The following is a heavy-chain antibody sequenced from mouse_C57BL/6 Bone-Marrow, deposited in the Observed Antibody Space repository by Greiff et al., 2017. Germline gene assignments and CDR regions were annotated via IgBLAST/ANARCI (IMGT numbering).Heavy chain of an antibody. Sequence: VKLQQPGAELVKPGASVKLSCKASGYTFTSYWMQWVNQRPGQGLEWIGEIDPSDSYTNYNQKFKGKATLTVDTSSSTAYMQLSSLTSEDSAVYYGARGGVIPRDWGQGTLVTVSA. D-gene: IGHD1-1*01. CDR1: GYTFTSYW. CDR3: ARGGVIPRD. CDR2: IDPSDSYT. J-gene: IGHJ3*01. V-gene: IGHV1-50*01.